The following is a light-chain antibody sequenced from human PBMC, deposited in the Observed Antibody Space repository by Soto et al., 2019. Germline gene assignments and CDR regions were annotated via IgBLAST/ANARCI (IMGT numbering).Light chain of an antibody. J-gene: IGKJ1*01. CDR3: QQYGSSPPWT. CDR2: GAS. Sequence: EIVLTQSPGTLSLSPGERATLSCRASQSVSSSYLAWYRQKPGQAPRLPIYGASSRATGIPDRFSGSGSGTDFTLTISRLEPEDFAVYYCQQYGSSPPWTFGQGTKVDIK. CDR1: QSVSSSY. V-gene: IGKV3-20*01.